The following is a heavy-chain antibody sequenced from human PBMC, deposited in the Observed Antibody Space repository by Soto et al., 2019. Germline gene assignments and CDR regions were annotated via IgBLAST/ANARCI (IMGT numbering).Heavy chain of an antibody. D-gene: IGHD6-19*01. V-gene: IGHV1-2*04. CDR1: GYIFTGYY. Sequence: GASVKVSCKASGYIFTGYYMHWVRQAPGQGLEWMGCINPNSGDTNYAQKFQGWVTVTRDTSISTAYMELSRLTFDDTAVYYCARGSRIAVAGNPFSDYWGQGTLVTVSS. J-gene: IGHJ4*02. CDR2: INPNSGDT. CDR3: ARGSRIAVAGNPFSDY.